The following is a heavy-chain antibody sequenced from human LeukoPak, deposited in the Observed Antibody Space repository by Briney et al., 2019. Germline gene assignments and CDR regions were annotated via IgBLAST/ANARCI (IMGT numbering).Heavy chain of an antibody. CDR3: AKGGGQTFDY. V-gene: IGHV3-23*01. CDR2: ISDSGGTT. J-gene: IGHJ4*02. CDR1: GFTFSSYA. D-gene: IGHD3-16*01. Sequence: PGGSLRLSCAASGFTFSSYAMSWVRQAPGKGLEWVSSISDSGGTTFYADSVKGRFTISRDNSKNTLYLQMNSLRAEETAVYYCAKGGGQTFDYRGQGTLVTVSS.